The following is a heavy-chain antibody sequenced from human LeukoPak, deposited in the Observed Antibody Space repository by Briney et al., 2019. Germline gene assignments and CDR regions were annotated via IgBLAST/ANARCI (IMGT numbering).Heavy chain of an antibody. J-gene: IGHJ4*02. CDR1: GFTFNNYA. D-gene: IGHD4/OR15-4a*01. CDR3: ARDPGAFPYFFDC. CDR2: ISGDGVSP. V-gene: IGHV3-23*01. Sequence: GGSLRLSCAASGFTFNNYALTWVRQTPGKGLECVPAISGDGVSPYYADSVRGRFTISRDNSKNTLYLQMNSLRVEDTAVYFCARDPGAFPYFFDCWGQGTLVTVSS.